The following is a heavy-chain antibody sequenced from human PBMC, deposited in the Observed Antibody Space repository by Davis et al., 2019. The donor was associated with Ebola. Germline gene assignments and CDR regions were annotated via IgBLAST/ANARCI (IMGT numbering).Heavy chain of an antibody. CDR3: ARGRQYSSGWYPPLDY. D-gene: IGHD6-13*01. CDR2: MNPNSGNT. J-gene: IGHJ4*02. Sequence: AASVKVSCKASGYTFTSYDINWVRQAPGQGPEGMGWMNPNSGNTGYAQKFQGRVTMTRDTSIGTAYMELSSLRSEDTALYFCARGRQYSSGWYPPLDYWGQGTLITVSS. V-gene: IGHV1-8*01. CDR1: GYTFTSYD.